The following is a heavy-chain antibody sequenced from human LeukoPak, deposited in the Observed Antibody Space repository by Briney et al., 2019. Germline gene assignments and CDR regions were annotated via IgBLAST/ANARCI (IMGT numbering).Heavy chain of an antibody. V-gene: IGHV5-10-1*01. D-gene: IGHD2-21*01. Sequence: GASLKISCRGFGYSFTSYWINWVRQMPGKGLEWMGRIDPSDSQTNYNPSFQGRVTISVDKSISTAYMHWSSLEASDTAIYFCARPDCGHAGCKLVPYWGQGTLVTVSS. J-gene: IGHJ4*03. CDR1: GYSFTSYW. CDR2: IDPSDSQT. CDR3: ARPDCGHAGCKLVPY.